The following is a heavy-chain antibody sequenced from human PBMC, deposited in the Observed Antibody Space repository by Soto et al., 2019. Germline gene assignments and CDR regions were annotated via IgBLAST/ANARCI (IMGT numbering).Heavy chain of an antibody. CDR2: IIPISVTM. V-gene: IGHV1-69*01. CDR1: GGSFSKYS. CDR3: AASRWIQLWTADF. J-gene: IGHJ4*02. D-gene: IGHD5-18*01. Sequence: QVHLVQSGAEVKKPGSSVKVSCKTSGGSFSKYSISWLRQAPGQGLEWMGGIIPISVTMHYAQRFQGRVTITADDLTTTSYMEVSSLKFEDTAVYYCAASRWIQLWTADFWGQGTRVTVSS.